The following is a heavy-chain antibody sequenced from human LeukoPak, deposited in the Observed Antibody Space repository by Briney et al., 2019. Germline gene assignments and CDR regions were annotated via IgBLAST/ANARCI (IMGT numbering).Heavy chain of an antibody. CDR3: ARDYGGAGNDY. Sequence: SETLSLTCAVYGGSFSGYYWSWIRQPPGKGLEWIGEINHSGSTNYNPSLKSRVTISVDTSKNQFSLKLSSVTAADTAVYYCARDYGGAGNDYWGQGTLVTVS. V-gene: IGHV4-34*01. D-gene: IGHD4/OR15-4a*01. J-gene: IGHJ4*02. CDR1: GGSFSGYY. CDR2: INHSGST.